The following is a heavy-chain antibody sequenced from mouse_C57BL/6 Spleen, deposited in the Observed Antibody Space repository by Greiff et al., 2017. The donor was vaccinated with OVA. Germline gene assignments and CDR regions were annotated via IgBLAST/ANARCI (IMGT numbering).Heavy chain of an antibody. CDR1: GFTFSSYG. J-gene: IGHJ2*01. D-gene: IGHD2-5*01. V-gene: IGHV5-6*02. Sequence: EVKLMESGGDLVKPGGSLKLSCAASGFTFSSYGMSWVRQTPDKRLEWVATISSGGSYTYYPDSVKGRFTISRDNAKNTLYLQMSSLKSEDTAMYYCARRGDGSNLDYWGQGTTLTVSS. CDR2: ISSGGSYT. CDR3: ARRGDGSNLDY.